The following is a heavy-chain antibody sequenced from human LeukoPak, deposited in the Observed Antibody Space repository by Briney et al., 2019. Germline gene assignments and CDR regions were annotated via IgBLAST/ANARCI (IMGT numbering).Heavy chain of an antibody. CDR2: INPNSGGT. CDR1: GYTFTGYY. Sequence: GASVKVSCKASGYTFTGYYMHWVRQAPGQGLEWMGWINPNSGGTNYAQKFQGRVTMTKDTSISTAYMELSRLRSDDTAVYYCARLGIVVVPAAMRHNWFDPWGQGTLVTVSS. J-gene: IGHJ5*02. CDR3: ARLGIVVVPAAMRHNWFDP. V-gene: IGHV1-2*02. D-gene: IGHD2-2*03.